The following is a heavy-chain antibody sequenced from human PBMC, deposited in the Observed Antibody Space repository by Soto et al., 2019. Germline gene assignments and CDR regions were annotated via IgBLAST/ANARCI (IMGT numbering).Heavy chain of an antibody. J-gene: IGHJ6*02. V-gene: IGHV3-23*01. Sequence: GGSLRLSCAASGFTFSSYAMSWVRQAPGKGLEWVSAISGSGGSTYYADSVKGRFTISRDNSKNTLYLQMNSLRAEDTAVYYCAKDPTTFTYYDFWSGYPTYGTDVWGQGTTVTVSS. CDR3: AKDPTTFTYYDFWSGYPTYGTDV. D-gene: IGHD3-3*01. CDR1: GFTFSSYA. CDR2: ISGSGGST.